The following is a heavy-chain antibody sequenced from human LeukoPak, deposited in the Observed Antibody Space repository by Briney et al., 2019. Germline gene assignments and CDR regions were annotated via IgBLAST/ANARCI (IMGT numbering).Heavy chain of an antibody. CDR2: INHSGST. CDR1: GGSFSGYY. D-gene: IGHD5-18*01. Sequence: SETLSLTCAVYGGSFSGYYWSWIRQPPGKGLEWIGEINHSGSTNYNPSLKSRVTISVDTSKNQFSLKLSSVTAADTAVYYCARVSGYSYGFGLMGYYMDVWGKGTTVTVSS. J-gene: IGHJ6*03. V-gene: IGHV4-34*01. CDR3: ARVSGYSYGFGLMGYYMDV.